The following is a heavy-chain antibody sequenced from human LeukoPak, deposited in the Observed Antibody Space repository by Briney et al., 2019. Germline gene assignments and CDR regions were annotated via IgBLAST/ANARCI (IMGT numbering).Heavy chain of an antibody. J-gene: IGHJ4*02. V-gene: IGHV3-33*01. D-gene: IGHD3-9*01. Sequence: PGGSLRLSCAASGFTFSSYGMHWVRQAPGKGLEWVAVIWYDGSNKYYADSVKGRFTISRDNSKNTLYLQMNSRRAEDTAAYYRARAAYDILTGWIGGFDYWGQGTLVTVSS. CDR2: IWYDGSNK. CDR1: GFTFSSYG. CDR3: ARAAYDILTGWIGGFDY.